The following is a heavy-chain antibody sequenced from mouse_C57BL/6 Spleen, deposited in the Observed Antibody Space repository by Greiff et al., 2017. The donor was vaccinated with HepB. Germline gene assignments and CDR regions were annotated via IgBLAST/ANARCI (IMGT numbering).Heavy chain of an antibody. CDR1: GYTFTSYW. D-gene: IGHD1-1*01. Sequence: QVHVKQPGTELVKPGASVKLSCKASGYTFTSYWMHWVKQRPGQGLEWIGNINPSNGGTNYNEKFKSKATLTVDKSSSTAYMQLSSLTSEDSAVYYCARYPHYYGSSPWFAYWGQGTLVTVSA. CDR2: INPSNGGT. J-gene: IGHJ3*01. V-gene: IGHV1-53*01. CDR3: ARYPHYYGSSPWFAY.